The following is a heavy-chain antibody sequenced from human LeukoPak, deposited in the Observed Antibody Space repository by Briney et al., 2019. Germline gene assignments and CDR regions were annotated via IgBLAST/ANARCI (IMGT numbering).Heavy chain of an antibody. V-gene: IGHV3-23*01. D-gene: IGHD1-14*01. CDR2: ISGSGAST. J-gene: IGHJ4*02. Sequence: GGSLRLSCAVSGFTFSDYAMSWVRQAPGRGLEWVSTISGSGASTYYADAVKGRFTISRDNSKNTLSLQMNSLRPEDTAVYYCAKLHNLNCDYWGLGTLVTVSS. CDR1: GFTFSDYA. CDR3: AKLHNLNCDY.